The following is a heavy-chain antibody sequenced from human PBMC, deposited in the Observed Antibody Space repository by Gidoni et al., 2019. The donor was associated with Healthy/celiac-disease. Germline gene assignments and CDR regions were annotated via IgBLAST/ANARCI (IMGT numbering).Heavy chain of an antibody. J-gene: IGHJ4*02. Sequence: VTLRQSGPSLVKPTQTLILFCSLPAFLLSTFRMCVCLIRQPPGNSLEWFALIDWDVDKYYSTSLKTRLTISRETSKNQVILTMTNMDPVDTATYYCARTSTSRWGYSYGPFNYWGQGTLVTVSS. CDR3: ARTSTSRWGYSYGPFNY. D-gene: IGHD5-18*01. CDR1: AFLLSTFRMC. CDR2: IDWDVDK. V-gene: IGHV2-70*01.